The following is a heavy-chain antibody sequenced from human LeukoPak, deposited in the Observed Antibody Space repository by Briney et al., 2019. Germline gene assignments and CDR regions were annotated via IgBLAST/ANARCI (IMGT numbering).Heavy chain of an antibody. CDR2: ISAYNGNT. J-gene: IGHJ4*02. D-gene: IGHD3-22*01. CDR1: GYTFTIYG. CDR3: ARADLPYSYDSSGYYGGWLAFDY. V-gene: IGHV1-18*01. Sequence: ASVTVSFTASGYTFTIYGISWVRQAHGQGMEWMGWISAYNGNTNYAQKLQGRVTITTDTSTSTAYMELRSLRSDDTAVYYCARADLPYSYDSSGYYGGWLAFDYWGQGTLVTVS.